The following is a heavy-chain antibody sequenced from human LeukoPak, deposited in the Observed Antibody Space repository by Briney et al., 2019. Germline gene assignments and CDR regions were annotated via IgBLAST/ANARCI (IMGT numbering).Heavy chain of an antibody. J-gene: IGHJ4*02. Sequence: GGSLRLSCAASGFTFSSYAMHWVRQAPGKGLERVAVISYDGSNKYYADSVKGRFTISRDNSKNTLYLQMNSLRAEDTAVYYCASEQKTNWGQGTLVTVSS. CDR2: ISYDGSNK. CDR3: ASEQKTN. V-gene: IGHV3-30-3*01. D-gene: IGHD1-1*01. CDR1: GFTFSSYA.